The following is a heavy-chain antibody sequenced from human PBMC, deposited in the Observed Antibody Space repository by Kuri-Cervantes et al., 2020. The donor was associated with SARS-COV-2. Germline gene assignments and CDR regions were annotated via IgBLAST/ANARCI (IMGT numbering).Heavy chain of an antibody. CDR2: INPNSGGT. CDR3: ARGEGSRGLMVVLGWGGAGRLDF. J-gene: IGHJ4*02. CDR1: GYTFSDYY. Sequence: ASVKVSCKASGYTFSDYYMYWVRQAPGQGLEWMGWINPNSGGTNYAQKFQGWVTMTRDTSLSISYMELSRLRSDDTAVYYCARGEGSRGLMVVLGWGGAGRLDFWGQGTLVTVSS. V-gene: IGHV1-2*04. D-gene: IGHD3-10*01.